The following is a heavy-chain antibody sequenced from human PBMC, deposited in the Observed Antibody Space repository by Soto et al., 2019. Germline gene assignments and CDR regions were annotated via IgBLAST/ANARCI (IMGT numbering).Heavy chain of an antibody. CDR1: GFTFSNHD. J-gene: IGHJ4*02. D-gene: IGHD2-2*02. Sequence: GGALSLSCVAPGFTFSNHDMTWVRQAPGQGLEWVSGISGSGTMKYYADSVRGHFTISRENAKNTLHLQMDNLRVEDTAVYYCAKEAEENEQVPIPGDNWGQGTLVTVSS. CDR2: ISGSGTMK. CDR3: AKEAEENEQVPIPGDN. V-gene: IGHV3-23*01.